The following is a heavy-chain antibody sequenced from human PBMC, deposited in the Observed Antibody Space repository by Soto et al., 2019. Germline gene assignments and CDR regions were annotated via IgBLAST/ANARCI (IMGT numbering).Heavy chain of an antibody. CDR1: GYTLTELS. J-gene: IGHJ5*02. CDR3: ATESSAVDNWFDP. CDR2: FDPEDGET. Sequence: ASVKVSCKVSGYTLTELSMHCVRQAPGKVLEWMGGFDPEDGETIYAQKFQGRVTMTEDTSTDTAYMELSSLRSEDTAVYYCATESSAVDNWFDPWGQGTLVTVSS. V-gene: IGHV1-24*01. D-gene: IGHD6-19*01.